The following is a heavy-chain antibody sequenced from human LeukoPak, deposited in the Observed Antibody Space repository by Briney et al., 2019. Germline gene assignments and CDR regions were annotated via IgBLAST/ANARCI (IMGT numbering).Heavy chain of an antibody. CDR2: ISYDGSNK. CDR3: ARGDYDSSGYYAPFYYYYGMDV. J-gene: IGHJ6*02. V-gene: IGHV3-30-3*01. Sequence: MXWXXXXPGKGLEGVAVISYDGSNKYYADSVKGRFTISRDNSKNTLYLQMNSLRAEDTAVYYCARGDYDSSGYYAPFYYYYGMDVWGQGTTVTVSS. D-gene: IGHD3-22*01.